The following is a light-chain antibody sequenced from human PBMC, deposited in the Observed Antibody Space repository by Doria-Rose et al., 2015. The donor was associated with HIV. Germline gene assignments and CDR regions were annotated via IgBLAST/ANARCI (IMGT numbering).Light chain of an antibody. J-gene: IGKJ3*01. Sequence: TQSPESLGMSLGERATLNCKSSQSLLYTSKNYLARYQQKPGQPPKLLIYWASTRQSGVPARFSGSGSGTDFTLTISSLEAEDVAVYYCQQYYDTPSFGPGTTVDIK. CDR2: WAS. CDR3: QQYYDTPS. V-gene: IGKV4-1*01. CDR1: QSLLYTSKNY.